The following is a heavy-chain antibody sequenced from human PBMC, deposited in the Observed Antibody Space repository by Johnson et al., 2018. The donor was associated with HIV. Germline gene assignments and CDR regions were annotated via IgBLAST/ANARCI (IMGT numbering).Heavy chain of an antibody. J-gene: IGHJ3*02. CDR1: GFTFDDYG. D-gene: IGHD1-26*01. V-gene: IGHV3-15*01. CDR2: IKRKTDGGTT. CDR3: TTDRATYDAFDI. Sequence: VQLVESGGGVVRPGGSLRLSCAASGFTFDDYGMSWVRQGPGKRLEWVGRIKRKTDGGTTDYAAPVKGRFTISRDDSKNTLYLQMNSLKTEDTAVYNCTTDRATYDAFDIWGQGTMVTVSS.